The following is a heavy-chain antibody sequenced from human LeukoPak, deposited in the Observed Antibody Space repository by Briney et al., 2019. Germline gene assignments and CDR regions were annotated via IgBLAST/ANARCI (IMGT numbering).Heavy chain of an antibody. CDR2: LSGSGGST. CDR1: GFTFSSYA. D-gene: IGHD3-3*02. V-gene: IGHV3-23*01. J-gene: IGHJ4*02. CDR3: AKGGFAIFGVVTRLHY. Sequence: PGGSLRLSCAASGFTFSSYAMSWVRQAPGKGLEWVSALSGSGGSTYYADSVKGRFTISRDNSKNTLYLQMNSLRAEDTAVYYCAKGGFAIFGVVTRLHYWGQGTLVTVSS.